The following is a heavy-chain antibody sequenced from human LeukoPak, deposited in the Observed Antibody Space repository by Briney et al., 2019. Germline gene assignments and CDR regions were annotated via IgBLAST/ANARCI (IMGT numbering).Heavy chain of an antibody. Sequence: GGSLRLSCAASGFTFSSYAMSWVRQAPGKGLEWVSAISGSGGSTYYADSVKGRFTISRDNSRNTLYLQMTSLRAEDTAVYYCAKSGYYDSSGYYYTFDYWGQGTLVTVSS. CDR1: GFTFSSYA. J-gene: IGHJ4*02. V-gene: IGHV3-23*01. CDR3: AKSGYYDSSGYYYTFDY. D-gene: IGHD3-22*01. CDR2: ISGSGGST.